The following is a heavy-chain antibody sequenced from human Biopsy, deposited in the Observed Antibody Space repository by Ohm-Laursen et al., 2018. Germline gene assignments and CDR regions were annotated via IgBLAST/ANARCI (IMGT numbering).Heavy chain of an antibody. Sequence: SQTLSLTCSVSGGSLSNFYWSWIRQPAGKGLEWIGRMYISGTTNYNPSLKSRVTMSIDTSKNQFSLRLSSVTAADTAVYYCATLYGDDHSYYGLDVWGQGTSVTVSS. CDR3: ATLYGDDHSYYGLDV. D-gene: IGHD4-17*01. CDR2: MYISGTT. J-gene: IGHJ6*02. V-gene: IGHV4-4*07. CDR1: GGSLSNFY.